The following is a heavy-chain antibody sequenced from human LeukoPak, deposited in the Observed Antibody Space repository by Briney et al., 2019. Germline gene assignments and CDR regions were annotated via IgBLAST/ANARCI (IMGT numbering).Heavy chain of an antibody. CDR2: INPNSGGT. J-gene: IGHJ4*02. Sequence: ASVKVSWKASGYTFTGYYMHWVRQAPGQGLEWMGWINPNSGGTNYAQKFQGRVTMTRDTSISTAYMELSRLRSDDTAVYYCAGALLGYCSSTSCLDYWGQGTLVTVSS. CDR1: GYTFTGYY. D-gene: IGHD2-2*01. V-gene: IGHV1-2*02. CDR3: AGALLGYCSSTSCLDY.